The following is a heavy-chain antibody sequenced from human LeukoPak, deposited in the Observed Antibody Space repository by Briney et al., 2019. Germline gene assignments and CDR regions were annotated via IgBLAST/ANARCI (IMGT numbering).Heavy chain of an antibody. Sequence: SQTLSLTCAVSGGSINSGGSSWSWIRQPPGKGLEWVGYIYRSGSTYYNPSLKSRVTISVDRSKNQFSLNLNSVTAADTAVYYCARGTRYPPAIDYWGQGTLVTVSS. V-gene: IGHV4-30-2*01. CDR1: GGSINSGGSS. D-gene: IGHD2-2*02. CDR2: IYRSGST. CDR3: ARGTRYPPAIDY. J-gene: IGHJ4*02.